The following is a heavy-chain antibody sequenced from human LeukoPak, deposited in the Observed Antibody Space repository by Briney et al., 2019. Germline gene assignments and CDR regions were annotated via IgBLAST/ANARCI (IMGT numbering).Heavy chain of an antibody. CDR3: ATAPATTIITPEGSHY. Sequence: ASVKVSCRVSGYTLIEVSMHWVRQAPGKGLEWMGGFDPEDGKTIYAQKLQGRVTMTEDTSTGTAYMGLSSLRSEDTAVYYCATAPATTIITPEGSHYWGQGTLVTVSS. CDR1: GYTLIEVS. J-gene: IGHJ4*02. V-gene: IGHV1-24*01. D-gene: IGHD3-22*01. CDR2: FDPEDGKT.